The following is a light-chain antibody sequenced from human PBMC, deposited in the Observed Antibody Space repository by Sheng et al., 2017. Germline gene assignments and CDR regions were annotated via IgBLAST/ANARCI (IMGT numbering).Light chain of an antibody. CDR1: HNIKNN. J-gene: IGKJ3*01. Sequence: IVLTQSPATVALSPGERATLSCRASHNIKNNLAWYQQKPGQAPRLLVYAASNTATDIPDRFSGTGSGTDFSLTISSLEPEDFAIYYCQQEFTFGP. CDR3: QQEFT. CDR2: AAS. V-gene: IGKV3-11*01.